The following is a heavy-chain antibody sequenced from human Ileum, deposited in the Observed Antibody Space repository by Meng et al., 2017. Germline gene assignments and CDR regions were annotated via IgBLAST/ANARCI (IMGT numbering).Heavy chain of an antibody. CDR2: AST. CDR1: GGSVSSDGFQ. J-gene: IGHJ4*02. D-gene: IGHD7-27*01. Sequence: QWQLRGSGPGLVRPAETLSLICTVSGGSVSSDGFQWGWVRQPPGKGLEWIGYASTNYNPSLKSRVTISLDTSKNQFSLELSSVTAADTAVYYCARDHWGSLDYWGQGILVTVSS. CDR3: ARDHWGSLDY. V-gene: IGHV4-61*08.